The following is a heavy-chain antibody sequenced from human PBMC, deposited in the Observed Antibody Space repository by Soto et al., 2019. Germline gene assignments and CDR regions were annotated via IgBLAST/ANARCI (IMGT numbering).Heavy chain of an antibody. Sequence: SVKVCCTASGYSLGSHYVHVVRQAPGQALEWMGIINPSPGSTSYAEKFQGRVTMTRDTSTSTVYMEMSSLRSEDTATYYCARSDCTSASCFARYFYTMDVWGQGTTVTAP. D-gene: IGHD2-2*01. CDR3: ARSDCTSASCFARYFYTMDV. J-gene: IGHJ6*02. CDR1: GYSLGSHY. V-gene: IGHV1-46*01. CDR2: INPSPGST.